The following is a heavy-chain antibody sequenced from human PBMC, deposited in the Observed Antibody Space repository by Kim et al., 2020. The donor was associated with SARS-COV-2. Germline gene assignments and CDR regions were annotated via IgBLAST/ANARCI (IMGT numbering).Heavy chain of an antibody. CDR1: GFTFSTYA. V-gene: IGHV3-23*01. CDR2: ISDGGVTT. CDR3: AKDQSERGIFFDY. J-gene: IGHJ4*02. Sequence: GGSLRLSCAASGFTFSTYAMSWVRQAPGKGLEWVSTISDGGVTTNYADSVKGRFTISRDNSKNTLFLLMNSLRAEDTAIYYCAKDQSERGIFFDYWGQGTQVTVSS.